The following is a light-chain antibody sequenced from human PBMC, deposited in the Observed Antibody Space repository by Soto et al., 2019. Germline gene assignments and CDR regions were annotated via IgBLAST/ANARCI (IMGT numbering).Light chain of an antibody. Sequence: DSQMTQSPSTLSASVGDRVTITCRASQSIGTWLAWYQQKPGKAPKLLIYKASNLEGGVPSRFSGSGSGTEFTITIDILQPDDFATYYCQQYNTYPLTFGGGTPVDIK. CDR2: KAS. V-gene: IGKV1-5*03. J-gene: IGKJ4*01. CDR3: QQYNTYPLT. CDR1: QSIGTW.